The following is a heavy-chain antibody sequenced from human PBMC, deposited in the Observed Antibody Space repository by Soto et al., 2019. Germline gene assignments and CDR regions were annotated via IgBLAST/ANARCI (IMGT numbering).Heavy chain of an antibody. D-gene: IGHD3-22*01. Sequence: EVQLVESGGGLVQPGGSLRLSCAASGFTVSSNYMSWVRQAPGKGLEWVSVIYSGGSTYYADSVKGRFTISRDNSKNTLYLQMNSLRAEDTAEYYCATHYYDSSGYPDAFDIWGQGTMVTVSS. CDR3: ATHYYDSSGYPDAFDI. V-gene: IGHV3-66*01. CDR2: IYSGGST. J-gene: IGHJ3*02. CDR1: GFTVSSNY.